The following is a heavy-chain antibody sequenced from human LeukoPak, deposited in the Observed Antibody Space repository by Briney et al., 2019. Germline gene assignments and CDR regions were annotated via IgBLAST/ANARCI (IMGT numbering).Heavy chain of an antibody. CDR3: ARGLRRWLLTYYFDY. CDR2: MNPNSGKT. CDR1: GYTYTSYD. J-gene: IGHJ4*02. D-gene: IGHD5-24*01. Sequence: ASXKVSCKASGYTYTSYDINGVGQATGKGVEGMGWMNPNSGKTGYAQKFQGRVTMTRNTYIRKDYMEVSRLRDGDTAVYYCARGLRRWLLTYYFDYWGQGTLVTVSS. V-gene: IGHV1-8*01.